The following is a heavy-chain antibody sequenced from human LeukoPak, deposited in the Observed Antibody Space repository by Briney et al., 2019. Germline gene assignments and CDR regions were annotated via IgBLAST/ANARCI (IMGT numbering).Heavy chain of an antibody. CDR3: ARLGYCSGGSCSVYYYYYGMDV. D-gene: IGHD2-15*01. CDR2: INHRGST. V-gene: IGHV4-34*01. CDR1: GGSFSGYY. J-gene: IGHJ6*04. Sequence: SETLSLTCAFYGGSFSGYYWSWILQPPGKGLEWIGEINHRGSTNYNPSLKSRVTISVDTTQNQFSLKLSSVTAADAAVYYCARLGYCSGGSCSVYYYYYGMDVWGKGTTVIVSS.